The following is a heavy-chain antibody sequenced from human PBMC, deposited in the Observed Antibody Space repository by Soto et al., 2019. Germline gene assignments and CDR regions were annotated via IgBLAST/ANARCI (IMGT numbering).Heavy chain of an antibody. CDR2: MNHNSGNT. CDR3: ASSSGSPMLGYYYGMDV. D-gene: IGHD1-26*01. J-gene: IGHJ6*02. CDR1: GYTFTSYD. V-gene: IGHV1-8*01. Sequence: QVQLVQSGAEVKKPGASVKVSCKASGYTFTSYDINWVRQATGQGLEWMGWMNHNSGNTGYAQKFQGRVTMTRNTSISTAYMELSSLRSEGTAVYYCASSSGSPMLGYYYGMDVWGQGTTVTVSS.